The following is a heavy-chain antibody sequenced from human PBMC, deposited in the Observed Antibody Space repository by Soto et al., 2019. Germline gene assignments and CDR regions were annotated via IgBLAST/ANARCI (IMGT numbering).Heavy chain of an antibody. V-gene: IGHV3-30*03. CDR3: ARDSYYHDSSGYYTFDY. CDR2: ISYDGSNK. CDR1: GSIFRSYG. J-gene: IGHJ4*02. Sequence: QVQLVESGGGVVQPGRSLRLSCAASGSIFRSYGMHWVRQAPGKGLEWVAAISYDGSNKFYVDPVKGRFTISRDNSWNMVDLQMHSLRDEDTAVFYCARDSYYHDSSGYYTFDYWGQGTLVTVSS. D-gene: IGHD3-22*01.